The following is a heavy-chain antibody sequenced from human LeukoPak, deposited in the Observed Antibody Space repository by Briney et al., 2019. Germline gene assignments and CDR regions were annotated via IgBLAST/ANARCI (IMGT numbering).Heavy chain of an antibody. Sequence: SETLSLTCTVSGGSISSSSYYWSWIRQPAGKGLEWIGRIYTSGSTNYNPSLKSRVTISVDTSKNQFSLKLSSVTAADTAVYYCAREVPRKRNDSSGYTHYWGQGTLVTVSS. J-gene: IGHJ4*02. CDR3: AREVPRKRNDSSGYTHY. V-gene: IGHV4-61*02. CDR2: IYTSGST. D-gene: IGHD3-22*01. CDR1: GGSISSSSYY.